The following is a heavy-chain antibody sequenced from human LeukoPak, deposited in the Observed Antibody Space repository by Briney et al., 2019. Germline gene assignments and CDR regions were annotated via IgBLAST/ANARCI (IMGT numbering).Heavy chain of an antibody. Sequence: GGSLRLSCAASGFTFSSYWMHWVRQAPGKGLVWVSRINSDGSSTNYADSVKGRFTVSRDNAKNTLYLQVNSLRAEDTAVYYCARDSGRTSCGYWGQGTLVIVSS. D-gene: IGHD2-2*01. CDR2: INSDGSST. CDR1: GFTFSSYW. V-gene: IGHV3-74*01. CDR3: ARDSGRTSCGY. J-gene: IGHJ4*02.